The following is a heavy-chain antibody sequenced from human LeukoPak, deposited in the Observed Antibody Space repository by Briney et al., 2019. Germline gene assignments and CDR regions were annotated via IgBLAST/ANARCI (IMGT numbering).Heavy chain of an antibody. V-gene: IGHV3-53*01. CDR1: GFTVSSNY. CDR3: AKAHLNYYYMDV. CDR2: TYSGGST. J-gene: IGHJ6*03. Sequence: GGSLRLSCAASGFTVSSNYMSWVRQAPGKGLEWVSFTYSGGSTYFADSVKGRFTISRDNSKNTMSLQMNSLRAEDTAVYYCAKAHLNYYYMDVWGKGTTVTISS.